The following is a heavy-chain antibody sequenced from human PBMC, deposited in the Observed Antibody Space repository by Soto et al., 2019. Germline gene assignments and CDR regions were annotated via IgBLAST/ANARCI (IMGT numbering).Heavy chain of an antibody. CDR2: ITLYNGNT. Sequence: GASVKVSCKASGYTFTYCSLHWLQQAPGQGLERMRWITLYNGNTNYAKKFQGRVTITRDVSLRTAYIELSSLRSEDSAVYYWASRVVTIDAFDIWGQGTMVTVSS. CDR3: ASRVVTIDAFDI. D-gene: IGHD3-22*01. V-gene: IGHV1-45*02. J-gene: IGHJ3*02. CDR1: GYTFTYCS.